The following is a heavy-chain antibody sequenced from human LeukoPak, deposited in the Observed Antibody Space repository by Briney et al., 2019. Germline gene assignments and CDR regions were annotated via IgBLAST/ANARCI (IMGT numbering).Heavy chain of an antibody. J-gene: IGHJ4*02. CDR3: ATHDYYEPHYFDY. Sequence: SETLSLTCTVSGYSISSGYYWGWIRQPPGKGLEWIGSIYHSGSTYYNPSLKSRVTISVDTSKNQFSLRLSSVTAADTAVYYCATHDYYEPHYFDYWGQGTLVTASS. CDR2: IYHSGST. CDR1: GYSISSGYY. D-gene: IGHD3-22*01. V-gene: IGHV4-38-2*02.